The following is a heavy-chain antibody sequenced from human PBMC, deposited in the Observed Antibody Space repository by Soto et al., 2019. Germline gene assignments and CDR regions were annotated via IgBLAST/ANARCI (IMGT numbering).Heavy chain of an antibody. V-gene: IGHV3-11*01. J-gene: IGHJ3*02. Sequence: PGGSLRLSCAASGFTFSDYYMSWIRQAPGKGLEGVSYISSSGSTIYYADSVKGRFTISRDNAKNSLHLQMNSLRAEDTAVYYCARGDSSGYDAFDMWGQGTMVTVSS. CDR1: GFTFSDYY. D-gene: IGHD3-22*01. CDR2: ISSSGSTI. CDR3: ARGDSSGYDAFDM.